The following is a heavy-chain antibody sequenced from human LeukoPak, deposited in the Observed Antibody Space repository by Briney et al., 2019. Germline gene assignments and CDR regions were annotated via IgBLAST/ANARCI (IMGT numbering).Heavy chain of an antibody. D-gene: IGHD6-19*01. V-gene: IGHV4-59*01. CDR3: ARGTTLGWYGDY. CDR1: GGSISNYH. J-gene: IGHJ4*02. Sequence: SGTLSLTCTVSGGSISNYHWSWIRQPPGKGLEWIGYIYDSGSTNYNPSLRSRVTISTDTAKNQLSLKLSSVTAADTAVYYCARGTTLGWYGDYWGQGALVTVSS. CDR2: IYDSGST.